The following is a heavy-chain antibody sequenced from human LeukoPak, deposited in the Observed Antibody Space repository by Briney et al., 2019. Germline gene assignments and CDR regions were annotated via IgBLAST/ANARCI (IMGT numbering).Heavy chain of an antibody. Sequence: SETLSLTCTVSGGSISSSSYYWGWIRQPPGKGLEWIGSIYYSGSTYYNPSLKSRVTISVDTSKNQFSLKLSSVTAADTAVYYCARGLRGYSYVPYWGQGALVTVSS. D-gene: IGHD5-18*01. CDR2: IYYSGST. CDR3: ARGLRGYSYVPY. V-gene: IGHV4-39*07. CDR1: GGSISSSSYY. J-gene: IGHJ4*02.